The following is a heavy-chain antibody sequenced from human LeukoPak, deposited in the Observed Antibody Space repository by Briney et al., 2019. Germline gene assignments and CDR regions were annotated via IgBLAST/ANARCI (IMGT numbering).Heavy chain of an antibody. CDR1: GYTFTDYY. CDR3: VRAHPQYHVLDF. J-gene: IGHJ3*01. Sequence: ASVTVSCKASGYTFTDYYMHWVRQAPGQGLEWMGWINPYRGGTNYAQRFQGRVTITRVPSISTAYMELSRLRSDAPTVDYCVRAHPQYHVLDFWDGGTVVSVSS. V-gene: IGHV1-2*02. D-gene: IGHD2-2*01. CDR2: INPYRGGT.